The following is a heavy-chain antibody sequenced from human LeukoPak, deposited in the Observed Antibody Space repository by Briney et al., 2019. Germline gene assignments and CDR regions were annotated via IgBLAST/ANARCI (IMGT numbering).Heavy chain of an antibody. CDR2: IYYSGST. D-gene: IGHD3-10*01. J-gene: IGHJ6*02. V-gene: IGHV4-39*07. CDR1: GGSISSSSYY. Sequence: SETLSLTCTVSGGSISSSSYYWGWIRQPPGKGLEWIGSIYYSGSTYYNPSLKSRVTISVDTSKNQFSLKLSSVTAADTAVYYCARVLAYYYGSAVGYYYGMDVWGQGTTVTVSS. CDR3: ARVLAYYYGSAVGYYYGMDV.